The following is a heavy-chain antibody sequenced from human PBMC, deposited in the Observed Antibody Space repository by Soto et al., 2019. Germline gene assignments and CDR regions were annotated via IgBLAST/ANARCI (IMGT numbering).Heavy chain of an antibody. CDR3: ARFLGGAGSYYDGQNYNYYNGMDV. CDR1: GGHYNSFA. J-gene: IGHJ6*02. Sequence: SVKVSCKASGGHYNSFAISWVRQAPGQGLEWIGGIIPVFGTATYAQKFKGRVTITAEESTSTAYMELSSLTSEDTAVYYCARFLGGAGSYYDGQNYNYYNGMDVWGQGTTVTVSS. CDR2: IIPVFGTA. V-gene: IGHV1-69*13. D-gene: IGHD3-10*01.